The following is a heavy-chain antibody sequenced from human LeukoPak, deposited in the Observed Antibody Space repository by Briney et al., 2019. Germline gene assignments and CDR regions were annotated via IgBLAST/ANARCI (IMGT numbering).Heavy chain of an antibody. D-gene: IGHD1-26*01. Sequence: SETLSLTCTVSAAPITSYYWSWIRQPPGKGLEWIGYIYYSGSTNYNPSLKSRVAISVDTSKNQVSLRLSSVTAADTAVYYCARGGSIVGATPHDAFDIWGHGTVVTVS. CDR1: AAPITSYY. J-gene: IGHJ3*02. V-gene: IGHV4-59*01. CDR3: ARGGSIVGATPHDAFDI. CDR2: IYYSGST.